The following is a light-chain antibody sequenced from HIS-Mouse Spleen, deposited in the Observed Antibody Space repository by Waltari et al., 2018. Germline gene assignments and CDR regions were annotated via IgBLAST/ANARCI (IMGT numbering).Light chain of an antibody. V-gene: IGLV2-14*03. CDR3: SSYTSSSTLYV. CDR2: DVS. J-gene: IGLJ1*01. CDR1: SSDVGGYNY. Sequence: QSALTQPASVSGSPGQSITISCTGTSSDVGGYNYVSWYQQHPGKAPKLIIYDVSNRPSGVSNRFVGSKAGNTASLTISGLQAEDEADYYCSSYTSSSTLYVFGTGTKVTVL.